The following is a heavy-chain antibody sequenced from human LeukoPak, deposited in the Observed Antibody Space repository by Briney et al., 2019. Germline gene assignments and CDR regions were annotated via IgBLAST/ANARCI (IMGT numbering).Heavy chain of an antibody. V-gene: IGHV4-30-4*08. Sequence: PSQTLSLTCTVSGGSISSGGYYWGWVRQHPGKGLEWIGYIYYSGSTNYNPSLKSRVTISVDTSKNQFSLKLSSVTAADTAVYYCARNWGGNWYFDLWGRGTLVTVSS. CDR2: IYYSGST. CDR1: GGSISSGGYY. CDR3: ARNWGGNWYFDL. J-gene: IGHJ2*01. D-gene: IGHD7-27*01.